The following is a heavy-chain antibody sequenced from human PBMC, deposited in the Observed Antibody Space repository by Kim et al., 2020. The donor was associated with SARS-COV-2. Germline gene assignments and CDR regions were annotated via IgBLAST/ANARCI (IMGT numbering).Heavy chain of an antibody. D-gene: IGHD3-9*01. V-gene: IGHV4-4*07. CDR3: AREEIGYYDILTGYYRPFDY. CDR1: GGSISSYY. Sequence: SETLSLTCTVSGGSISSYYWSWIRQPAGKGLEWIGRIYTSGSTNYNPSLKSRVTMSVDTSKNQFSLKLSSVTAADTAVYYCAREEIGYYDILTGYYRPFDYWGQGTLVTVSS. J-gene: IGHJ4*02. CDR2: IYTSGST.